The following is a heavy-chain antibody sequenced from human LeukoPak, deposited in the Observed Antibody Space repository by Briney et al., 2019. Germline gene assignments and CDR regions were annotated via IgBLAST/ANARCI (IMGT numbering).Heavy chain of an antibody. CDR2: INTNTGNP. CDR1: GYTFTNYA. J-gene: IGHJ4*02. V-gene: IGHV7-4-1*02. CDR3: ARALYYGSGSYYPSGRAHDY. Sequence: ASVKVSCKASGYTFTNYAMNWVRQAPGQGLEWMGWINTNTGNPTYAQGFTGRFVFSLDTSVSTAYLQISSLKAEDTAVYYCARALYYGSGSYYPSGRAHDYWGQGTLVTVSS. D-gene: IGHD3-10*01.